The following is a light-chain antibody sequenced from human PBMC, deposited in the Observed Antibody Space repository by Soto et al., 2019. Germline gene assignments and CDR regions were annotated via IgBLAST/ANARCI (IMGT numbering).Light chain of an antibody. CDR2: KAS. V-gene: IGKV1-5*03. CDR3: QQYHIYSGT. J-gene: IGKJ1*01. Sequence: DIQMTQSPSTLAGSVGDRVTSTCRASQTIDSWLSWYQQRPGKPPNLLIYKASTLASGVPSRFSGSGSGTEFTLTINSLQPDDFATYYCQQYHIYSGTFGQGTTGDIK. CDR1: QTIDSW.